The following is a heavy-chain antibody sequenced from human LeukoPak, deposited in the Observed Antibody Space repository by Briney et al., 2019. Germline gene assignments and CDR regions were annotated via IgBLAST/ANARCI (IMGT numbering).Heavy chain of an antibody. CDR1: GGSMITNTFY. Sequence: SETLSLTCTVSGGSMITNTFYWVWIRQPPGKGLEWIANMYYNGGGTQYNRSLANRVTISVDTSKNQFFLNLSPVTAADTAVYYCTRRTYSAYMDVWGQGTTVTVSS. CDR2: MYYNGGGT. V-gene: IGHV4-39*01. CDR3: TRRTYSAYMDV. D-gene: IGHD1-7*01. J-gene: IGHJ6*03.